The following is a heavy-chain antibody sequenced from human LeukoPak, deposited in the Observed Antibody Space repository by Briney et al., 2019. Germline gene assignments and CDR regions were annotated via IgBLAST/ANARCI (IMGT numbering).Heavy chain of an antibody. CDR3: AGDPERYCSGGSCTSFDY. Sequence: PGGSLRLSCAASGFTFSSYWMSWVRQAPGKGLEWVAVIWYDGSNKYYADSVKGRFTISRDNSKNTLYLQMNSLRAEDTAVYYCAGDPERYCSGGSCTSFDYWGQGTLVTVSS. CDR2: IWYDGSNK. J-gene: IGHJ4*02. D-gene: IGHD2-15*01. CDR1: GFTFSSYW. V-gene: IGHV3-33*08.